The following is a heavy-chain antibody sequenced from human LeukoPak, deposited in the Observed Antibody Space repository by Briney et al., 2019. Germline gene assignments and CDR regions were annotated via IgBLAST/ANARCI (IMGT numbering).Heavy chain of an antibody. CDR3: AKASYSYGNDAFDI. V-gene: IGHV3-23*01. J-gene: IGHJ3*02. Sequence: GGSLRLSCAASGFTFSNFAMAWVRQVPEKGLEWVSFIRGGGAGAHYADSVRGRFAISRDNSKNTLYLEMNSLRADDTAVYYCAKASYSYGNDAFDIWGQGTKVTVSS. D-gene: IGHD3-16*02. CDR1: GFTFSNFA. CDR2: IRGGGAGA.